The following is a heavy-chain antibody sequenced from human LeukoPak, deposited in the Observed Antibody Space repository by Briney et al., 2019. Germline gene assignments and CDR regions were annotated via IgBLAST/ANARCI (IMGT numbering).Heavy chain of an antibody. CDR2: ISGSGGST. J-gene: IGHJ4*02. CDR3: AKDHTRGGPHFDY. Sequence: AGGSLRLSCAASGFTFSSYGMSWVRQAPGKGLEWVSAISGSGGSTYYADSVKGRFTISRDNSKNTLYLQMNSLRAEDTAVYYCAKDHTRGGPHFDYWGQGTLVTVSS. CDR1: GFTFSSYG. V-gene: IGHV3-23*01.